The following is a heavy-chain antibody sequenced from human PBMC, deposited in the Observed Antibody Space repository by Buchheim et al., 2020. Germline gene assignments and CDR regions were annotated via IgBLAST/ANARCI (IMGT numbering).Heavy chain of an antibody. CDR3: ARGSYYDYVWGSYQFDY. J-gene: IGHJ4*02. CDR2: IKQDGSEK. CDR1: GFTFSSYW. D-gene: IGHD3-16*02. Sequence: EVQLVESGGGLVQPGGSLRLSCAASGFTFSSYWMSWVRQAPGKGLEWVANIKQDGSEKYYVDSLKGRFTISRDNAKNSLYLQMNSLRAEDTAVYYCARGSYYDYVWGSYQFDYWGQGTL. V-gene: IGHV3-7*04.